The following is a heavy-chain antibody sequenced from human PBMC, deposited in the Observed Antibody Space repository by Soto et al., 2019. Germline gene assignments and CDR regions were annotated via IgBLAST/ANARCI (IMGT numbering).Heavy chain of an antibody. D-gene: IGHD5-18*01. CDR3: AREGYNFGPFDY. V-gene: IGHV4-59*01. CDR1: GGSISSYY. Sequence: SETLSLTCPVSGGSISSYYWSWIRQPPGKGLEWIGYIYYSGSTNYNPSLKSRVTISVDTSKNQFSLKLSSVTAADTAVYYCAREGYNFGPFDYWGQGALVTVSS. J-gene: IGHJ4*02. CDR2: IYYSGST.